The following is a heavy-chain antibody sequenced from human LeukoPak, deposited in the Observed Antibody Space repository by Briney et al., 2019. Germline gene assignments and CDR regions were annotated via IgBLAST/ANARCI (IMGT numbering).Heavy chain of an antibody. CDR2: ISSSSSYI. J-gene: IGHJ3*02. Sequence: GGSLRLSCAASGFTFSSHSMNWVRQAPGKGLEWVSSISSSSSYIYYADSVKGRFTISRDNAKNSLYLQMNSLRAEDTAVYYCAREAYGSGRPGAFDIWGQGTMVTVSS. CDR1: GFTFSSHS. CDR3: AREAYGSGRPGAFDI. D-gene: IGHD3-10*01. V-gene: IGHV3-21*01.